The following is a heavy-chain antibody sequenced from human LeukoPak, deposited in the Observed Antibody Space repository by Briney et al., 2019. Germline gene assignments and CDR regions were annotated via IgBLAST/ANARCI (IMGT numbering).Heavy chain of an antibody. CDR3: ARGYYYDSNGYYFWPDY. V-gene: IGHV1-18*01. CDR1: GYTFTSYG. CDR2: ISAYNGNT. J-gene: IGHJ4*02. Sequence: GASVKVSCKASGYTFTSYGISWVRQAPGQGLEWMGWISAYNGNTNYAQKLQGRVTMTTDTSTSTAYMELRSLRSDDTAVYYCARGYYYDSNGYYFWPDYWGQGTLVTVSS. D-gene: IGHD3-22*01.